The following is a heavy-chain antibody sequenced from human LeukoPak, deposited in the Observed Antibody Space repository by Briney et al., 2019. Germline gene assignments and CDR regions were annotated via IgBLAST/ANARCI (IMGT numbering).Heavy chain of an antibody. CDR1: GGSISSGGYY. V-gene: IGHV4-61*08. J-gene: IGHJ3*02. Sequence: SETLSLTCTVSGGSISSGGYYWSWIRQPPGKGLEWIGYIYYNGSTNCNPSLKSRVTISVDTSKKQFSLKLSSVTAADTAVYYCAKPRPVAAAEYAFDIWGQGTMVTVSS. CDR2: IYYNGST. D-gene: IGHD6-13*01. CDR3: AKPRPVAAAEYAFDI.